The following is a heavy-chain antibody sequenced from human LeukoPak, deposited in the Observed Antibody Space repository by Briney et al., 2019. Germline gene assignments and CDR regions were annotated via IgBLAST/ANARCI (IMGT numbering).Heavy chain of an antibody. CDR3: ARDSQAVAGYEAFDI. J-gene: IGHJ3*02. CDR2: IYNGGDK. D-gene: IGHD6-19*01. CDR1: GFTFSSNY. V-gene: IGHV3-53*01. Sequence: GGSLRLSCAASGFTFSSNYMTWVRQAPGKGLEWVSVIYNGGDKYYGDSVKGRFTISRDNSKNILYLQMNSLRAEDTAVYYCARDSQAVAGYEAFDIWGQGTMVTVSS.